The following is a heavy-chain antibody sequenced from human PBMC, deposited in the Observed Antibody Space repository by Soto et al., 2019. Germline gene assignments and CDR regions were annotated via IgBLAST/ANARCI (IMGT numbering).Heavy chain of an antibody. J-gene: IGHJ4*02. Sequence: SETLSLTCTVSGGSISSSSYYWGWIRQPPGKGLEWIGSIYYSGSTYYNPSLKSRVTISVGTSKNQFSLKLSSVTAADTAVYYCARPLYTYCGGDCYFDYWGQGTLVTVSS. V-gene: IGHV4-39*01. CDR2: IYYSGST. CDR3: ARPLYTYCGGDCYFDY. D-gene: IGHD2-21*01. CDR1: GGSISSSSYY.